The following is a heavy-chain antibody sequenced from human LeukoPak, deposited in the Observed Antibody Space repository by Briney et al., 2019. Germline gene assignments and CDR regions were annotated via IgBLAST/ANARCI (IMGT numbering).Heavy chain of an antibody. CDR2: IKQDGSEK. Sequence: PGGSLRLSCAASGFTFSSYWMSWVRQAPGKGLEWVANIKQDGSEKYYVDSVKGRFTISRDNAKNSLYLQMNSLRAEDTAVYYCARKYSRDGNWCDPWGQGTLVTVSS. D-gene: IGHD6-6*01. J-gene: IGHJ5*02. V-gene: IGHV3-7*01. CDR1: GFTFSSYW. CDR3: ARKYSRDGNWCDP.